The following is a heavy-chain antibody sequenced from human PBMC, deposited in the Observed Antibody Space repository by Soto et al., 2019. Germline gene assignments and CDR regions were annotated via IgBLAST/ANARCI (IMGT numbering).Heavy chain of an antibody. V-gene: IGHV4-61*01. D-gene: IGHD6-6*01. CDR3: ARDVRLVGPGWFDP. J-gene: IGHJ5*02. CDR1: GGSVSSGSYY. Sequence: SETLSLTCTVSGGSVSSGSYYWSWIRQPPGKGLEWIGYIYYSGSTNYNPSLKSRVTISVDTSKNQFSLKLSSVTAADTAVYYCARDVRLVGPGWFDPWGQGTLVTVSS. CDR2: IYYSGST.